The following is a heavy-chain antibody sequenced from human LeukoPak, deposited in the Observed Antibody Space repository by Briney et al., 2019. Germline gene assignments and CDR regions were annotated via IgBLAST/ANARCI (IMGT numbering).Heavy chain of an antibody. CDR1: GFTFSSYG. J-gene: IGHJ4*02. CDR3: ARDLGAQYYFDY. CDR2: MWYGGSNK. D-gene: IGHD3-16*01. Sequence: PGGSLRLSCAASGFTFSSYGMHWVRQAPGKGLEWVAVMWYGGSNKYYADSVKGRFTISRDNSKNTLYMQMNSLRAEDTAVYYCARDLGAQYYFDYWGQGTLVTVSS. V-gene: IGHV3-33*01.